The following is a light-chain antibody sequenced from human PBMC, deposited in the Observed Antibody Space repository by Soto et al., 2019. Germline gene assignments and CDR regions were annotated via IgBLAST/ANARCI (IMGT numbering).Light chain of an antibody. CDR3: QQYGSSPRT. J-gene: IGKJ2*01. V-gene: IGKV3-20*01. CDR1: QSVSRSY. Sequence: EIVLTQSPGTLSLSPGERATLSCRASQSVSRSYLAWYQQKPGQAPRLLIYGASSRATGIPDRFSGSGSVTDFTLTISRLEPEDFAVYYCQQYGSSPRTFGQGTKLEIK. CDR2: GAS.